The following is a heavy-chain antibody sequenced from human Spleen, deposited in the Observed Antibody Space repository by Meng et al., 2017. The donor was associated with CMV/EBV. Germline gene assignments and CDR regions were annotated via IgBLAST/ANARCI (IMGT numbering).Heavy chain of an antibody. J-gene: IGHJ5*02. CDR3: ALERRDVLRFLEWAAYNWFDP. Sequence: TSGVGVGWIRQHPGKALEWLALIYWNDDKRYSPSMKSRLTITKDTSKNQVVLTMTNMDPVDTATYYCALERRDVLRFLEWAAYNWFDPWGQGTLVTVSS. D-gene: IGHD3-3*01. V-gene: IGHV2-5*01. CDR2: IYWNDDK. CDR1: TSGVG.